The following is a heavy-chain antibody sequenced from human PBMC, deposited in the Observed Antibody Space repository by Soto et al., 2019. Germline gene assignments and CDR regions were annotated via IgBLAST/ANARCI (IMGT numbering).Heavy chain of an antibody. CDR1: SASITSICYS. V-gene: IGHV4-39*07. D-gene: IGHD4-17*01. CDR3: ERDVDFGEEDV. Sequence: SETLSLTCTVSSASITSICYSWAWIRQPPGKGLGWIGSIYYSGTTYYNPSLKSRVTISVDRSKNQFSLKLSSVTAADTAVYYCERDVDFGEEDVWGQGTTVT. CDR2: IYYSGTT. J-gene: IGHJ6*02.